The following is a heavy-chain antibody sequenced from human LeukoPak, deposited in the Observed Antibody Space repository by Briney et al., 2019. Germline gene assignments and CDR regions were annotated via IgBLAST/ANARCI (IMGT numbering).Heavy chain of an antibody. Sequence: GGSLRLSCAASGFTFSSYGMHWVRQAPGKGLEWVAFIRYDGSNKYYADSVKGRFTISRDNSKNTLYLQMNSLRAEDTAVYYCAKDMVGATYPLYYRGQGTLVTVSS. D-gene: IGHD1-26*01. CDR3: AKDMVGATYPLYY. CDR1: GFTFSSYG. V-gene: IGHV3-30*02. CDR2: IRYDGSNK. J-gene: IGHJ4*02.